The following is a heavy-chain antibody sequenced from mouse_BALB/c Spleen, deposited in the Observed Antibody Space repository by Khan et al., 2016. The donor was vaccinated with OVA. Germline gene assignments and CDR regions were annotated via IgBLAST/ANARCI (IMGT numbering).Heavy chain of an antibody. J-gene: IGHJ4*01. CDR1: GYSITSDYA. V-gene: IGHV3-2*02. D-gene: IGHD4-1*01. Sequence: EVQLQESGPGLVKPSQSLSLTCTVAGYSITSDYAWNWIRQFPGNKLEWMGYISYSGSTGYNPSLKSRISITRDTSKNQFFLQLNSVTTEDTATYGCASELGRYYAMDYWGQGTSVTGSS. CDR3: ASELGRYYAMDY. CDR2: ISYSGST.